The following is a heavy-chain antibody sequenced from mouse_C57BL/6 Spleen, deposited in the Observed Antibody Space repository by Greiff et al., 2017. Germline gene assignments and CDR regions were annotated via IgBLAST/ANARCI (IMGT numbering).Heavy chain of an antibody. Sequence: QVQLQQPGAELVRPGSSVKLSCKASGYTFTSYWMDWVKQRPGQGLEWIGNIYPSDSATHYNQKFKDKATLTVDKSSSTAYMQLSSLTSEDSAVYYCARGDYGTRQFAYWGQGTLVTVSS. CDR3: ARGDYGTRQFAY. J-gene: IGHJ3*01. D-gene: IGHD2-13*01. CDR1: GYTFTSYW. CDR2: IYPSDSAT. V-gene: IGHV1-61*01.